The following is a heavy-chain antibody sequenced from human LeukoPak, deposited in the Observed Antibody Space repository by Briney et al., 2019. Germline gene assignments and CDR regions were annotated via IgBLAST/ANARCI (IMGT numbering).Heavy chain of an antibody. CDR3: ARDYLVGCTDTICYPIDY. CDR1: GFTFGNHA. Sequence: PGRSLRLSCAASGFTFGNHAMHWVRQAPGMGLEWVAVISYEASNKYYADSVKGRFTISRDNSKNMLYLQMNSLRAEDTAVYCCARDYLVGCTDTICYPIDYWGQGTLVTVSS. CDR2: ISYEASNK. J-gene: IGHJ4*02. V-gene: IGHV3-30*01. D-gene: IGHD2-15*01.